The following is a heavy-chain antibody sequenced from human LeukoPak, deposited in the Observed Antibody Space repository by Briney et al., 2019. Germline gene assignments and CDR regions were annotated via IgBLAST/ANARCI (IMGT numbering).Heavy chain of an antibody. Sequence: SGGSLRLSCAAAGCMFSKYAMHCVRQPPGKRLYCVVFITYDGPKQDYEGYLKGRFAIYRDNSNTTLTLHTTSLRTHATAVYYCAKFSYGDYVHWGQGTLVTVS. CDR3: AKFSYGDYVH. CDR2: ITYDGPKQ. J-gene: IGHJ4*02. CDR1: GCMFSKYA. V-gene: IGHV3-30*02. D-gene: IGHD4-17*01.